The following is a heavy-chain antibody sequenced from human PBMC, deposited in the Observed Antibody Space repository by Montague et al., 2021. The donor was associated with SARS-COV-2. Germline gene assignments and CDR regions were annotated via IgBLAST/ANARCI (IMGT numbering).Heavy chain of an antibody. Sequence: SLRLSCAASGSTFSYYDMNWVRQAPGKGPEWISYISTSAYTTSYAGSVKGRFTISRDNGKNSLYLQMNSLRVEDTAVYYCTRDYRSVVGDGLDIWGQGTKVTVSS. D-gene: IGHD3-16*02. J-gene: IGHJ3*02. CDR1: GSTFSYYD. CDR3: TRDYRSVVGDGLDI. CDR2: ISTSAYTT. V-gene: IGHV3-48*03.